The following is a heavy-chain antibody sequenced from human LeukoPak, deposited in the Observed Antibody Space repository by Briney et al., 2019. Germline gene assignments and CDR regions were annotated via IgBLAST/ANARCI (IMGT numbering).Heavy chain of an antibody. CDR2: IWYDGSNK. CDR1: GFTFSSYG. D-gene: IGHD3-22*01. V-gene: IGHV3-33*01. CDR3: AREPPPMIVVWGFDY. J-gene: IGHJ4*02. Sequence: PGGSLRLSCAASGFTFSSYGMHWVRQAPCKGLEWVAVIWYDGSNKYYADSVKGRFTISRDNSRNTLYLQMDSLRAEDTAVYYCAREPPPMIVVWGFDYWGQGTLVTVSS.